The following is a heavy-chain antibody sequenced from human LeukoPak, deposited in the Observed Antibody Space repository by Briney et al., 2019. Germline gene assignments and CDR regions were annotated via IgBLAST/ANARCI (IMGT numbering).Heavy chain of an antibody. Sequence: SDTLSLTCAVYGGSFSGYYWSWIRQPPGKGLEWIGEINHSGSTNYNPSLKSRVTISVDTSKNQFSLTLSSVTAADTAVYYCARRGSSWSNKGYYFDYWGQGTLVTVSS. J-gene: IGHJ4*02. CDR2: INHSGST. V-gene: IGHV4-34*01. D-gene: IGHD6-6*01. CDR1: GGSFSGYY. CDR3: ARRGSSWSNKGYYFDY.